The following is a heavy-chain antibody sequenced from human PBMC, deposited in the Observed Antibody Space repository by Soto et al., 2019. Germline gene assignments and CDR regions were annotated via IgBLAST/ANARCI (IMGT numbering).Heavy chain of an antibody. CDR1: GGTFSSYA. J-gene: IGHJ6*02. CDR3: ARTQHYYDSSGYYYGYYYYGMDV. V-gene: IGHV1-69*13. D-gene: IGHD3-22*01. Sequence: SVKVSCKASGGTFSSYAISWVRQAPGQGLEWMGGIIPIFGTANYAQKFQGRVTITADESTSTAYMELSSLRSEDTAVYYCARTQHYYDSSGYYYGYYYYGMDVWGQGTTVTVSS. CDR2: IIPIFGTA.